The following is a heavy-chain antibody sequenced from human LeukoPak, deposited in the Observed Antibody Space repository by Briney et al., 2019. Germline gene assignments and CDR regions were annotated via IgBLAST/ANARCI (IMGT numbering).Heavy chain of an antibody. Sequence: PSETLSLTCTVSGGSISSYYWSWIRQPPGKGLEWIGYIYYSGSTNYNPSLKSRVTISVDTSKNQFSLKLSSVTAADTAVYYCARAPYSSGWYGDLLFGYWGQGTLVAVSS. CDR3: ARAPYSSGWYGDLLFGY. D-gene: IGHD6-19*01. J-gene: IGHJ4*02. CDR2: IYYSGST. CDR1: GGSISSYY. V-gene: IGHV4-59*01.